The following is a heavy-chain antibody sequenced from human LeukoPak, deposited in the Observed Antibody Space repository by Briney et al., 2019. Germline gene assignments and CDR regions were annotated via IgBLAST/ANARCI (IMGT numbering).Heavy chain of an antibody. CDR3: ARDGNSNYYYYYGMDV. D-gene: IGHD4-11*01. CDR2: IIPIFGTA. V-gene: IGHV1-69*13. J-gene: IGHJ6*02. CDR1: GGTFSSYA. Sequence: SVKVSCKASGGTFSSYATSWVRQAPGQGLEWMGGIIPIFGTANYAQKFQGRVTITADESTSTAYMELSSLRSEDTAVYYCARDGNSNYYYYYGMDVWGQGTTVTVSS.